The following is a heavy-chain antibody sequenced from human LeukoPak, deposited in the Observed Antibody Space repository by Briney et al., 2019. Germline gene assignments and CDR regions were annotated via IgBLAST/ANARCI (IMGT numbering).Heavy chain of an antibody. CDR2: IYSGGSR. V-gene: IGHV3-53*04. D-gene: IGHD1-1*01. CDR1: GFTVSSNY. J-gene: IGHJ4*02. Sequence: GGSLRLSCAASGFTVSSNYMSWVRQAPGKGLEWVSVIYSGGSRYYAGSVKGRFTISRHNSNNTLYLQMNSLRAEDTAVYYCARVSTGDWGQGTLVTVSS. CDR3: ARVSTGD.